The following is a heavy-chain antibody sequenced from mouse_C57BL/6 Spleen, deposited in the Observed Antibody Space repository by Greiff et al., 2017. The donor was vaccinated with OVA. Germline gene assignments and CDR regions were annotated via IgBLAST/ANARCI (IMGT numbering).Heavy chain of an antibody. V-gene: IGHV1-4*01. D-gene: IGHD2-1*01. Sequence: QVQRQQSGAELARPGASVKMSCKASGYTFTSYTMHWVKQRPGQGLEWIGYINPSSGYTKYNQKFKDKATLTADKSSSTAYMQLSSLTSEDSAVYYCAREDGNYDFAYWGQGTLVTVSA. CDR2: INPSSGYT. J-gene: IGHJ3*01. CDR1: GYTFTSYT. CDR3: AREDGNYDFAY.